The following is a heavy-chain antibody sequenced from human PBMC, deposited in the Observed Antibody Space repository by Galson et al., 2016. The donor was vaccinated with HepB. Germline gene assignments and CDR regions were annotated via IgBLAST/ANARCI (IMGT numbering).Heavy chain of an antibody. CDR3: ARARGQGVYGGKPDDAFAI. Sequence: SVKVSCKASGGSFTTYTISWVRQAPEHGLEWMGGITPILGRGNYAKKFQDRVTITADESTFTVYMELSNLRSDDTAVYYCARARGQGVYGGKPDDAFAIWGQGTQVTVSS. D-gene: IGHD4-23*01. J-gene: IGHJ3*02. CDR2: ITPILGRG. V-gene: IGHV1-69*13. CDR1: GGSFTTYT.